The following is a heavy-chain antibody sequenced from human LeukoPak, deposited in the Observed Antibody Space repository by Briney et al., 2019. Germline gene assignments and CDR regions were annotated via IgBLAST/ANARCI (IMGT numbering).Heavy chain of an antibody. CDR3: AREKLGYCSGGSCYPGLGAFDI. CDR2: TYSGGST. CDR1: GFTFSSYA. V-gene: IGHV3-66*02. D-gene: IGHD2-15*01. Sequence: PGGSLRLSCAASGFTFSSYAMSWVRQAPGKGLEWVSVTYSGGSTYYADSVKGRFTISRDNSKNTLYLQMNSLRAEDTAVYYCAREKLGYCSGGSCYPGLGAFDIWGQGTMVTVSS. J-gene: IGHJ3*02.